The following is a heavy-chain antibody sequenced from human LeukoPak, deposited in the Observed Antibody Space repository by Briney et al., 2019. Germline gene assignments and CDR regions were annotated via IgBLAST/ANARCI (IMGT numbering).Heavy chain of an antibody. D-gene: IGHD6-6*01. J-gene: IGHJ4*02. Sequence: PSETLSLTCTVSGGSISRDYWSWIRQPPGKGLEWIGDIHNSESTNYNPSLKSRVTISVDTSKNQFSLKLSSVTAADTAVYYCARGLRQLVRSWHYWGQGTLVTVSS. CDR3: ARGLRQLVRSWHY. CDR1: GGSISRDY. V-gene: IGHV4-59*12. CDR2: IHNSEST.